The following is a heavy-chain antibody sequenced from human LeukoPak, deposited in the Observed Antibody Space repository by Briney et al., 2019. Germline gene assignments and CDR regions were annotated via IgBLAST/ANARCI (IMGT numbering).Heavy chain of an antibody. CDR2: ISGSGDYT. CDR1: GFTFSDYA. D-gene: IGHD1-26*01. V-gene: IGHV3-23*01. Sequence: GGSLRLSCAASGFTFSDYAMSWVRQPPGKGLEWVSTISGSGDYTYYADSVRGRFTISRDNSKNTLYLQMNSLRVEDTAVYYCATTLCSGSYYFDSWGQGTLVTVSS. J-gene: IGHJ4*02. CDR3: ATTLCSGSYYFDS.